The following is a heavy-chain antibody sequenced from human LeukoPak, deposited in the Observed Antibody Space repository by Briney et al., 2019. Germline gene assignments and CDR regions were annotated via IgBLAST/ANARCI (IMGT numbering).Heavy chain of an antibody. V-gene: IGHV3-30*03. Sequence: GGSLRLSCAASGFTFSSYGMHWVRQAPGKGLEWVAVISYDGSNKYYADSVKGRFTISRDNSKNTLYLQMNSLRAEDTAVYYCARETSSGWYYFDYWGQGTLVTVSS. CDR2: ISYDGSNK. J-gene: IGHJ4*02. CDR3: ARETSSGWYYFDY. D-gene: IGHD6-19*01. CDR1: GFTFSSYG.